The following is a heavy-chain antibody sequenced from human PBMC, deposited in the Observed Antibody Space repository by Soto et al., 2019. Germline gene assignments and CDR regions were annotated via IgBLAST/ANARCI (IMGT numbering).Heavy chain of an antibody. CDR1: GYTFTGYY. CDR2: IIPIFGTA. CDR3: ASEKRIFGVVIAWYYYGMDV. Sequence: SVKVSCKASGYTFTGYYMHWVRQAPGQGLEWMGWIIPIFGTANYAQKFQGRVTITADKSTSTAYMELSSLRSEDTAVYYCASEKRIFGVVIAWYYYGMDVWGQGTTVTVSS. D-gene: IGHD3-3*01. J-gene: IGHJ6*02. V-gene: IGHV1-69*06.